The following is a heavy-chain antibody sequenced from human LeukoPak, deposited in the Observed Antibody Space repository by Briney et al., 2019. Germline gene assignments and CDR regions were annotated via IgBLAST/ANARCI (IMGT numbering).Heavy chain of an antibody. D-gene: IGHD6-19*01. Sequence: SQTLSLTCAISGDSVSSNSAAWNWIRQSPSRGLEWLGRTYYRSKWDNDYAESVKSRITINPDTSKNQFSLQLNSVTPEYTAVYYCARDWYTSGYYRFDYWGQGTLVTVSS. CDR3: ARDWYTSGYYRFDY. CDR2: TYYRSKWDN. CDR1: GDSVSSNSAA. V-gene: IGHV6-1*01. J-gene: IGHJ4*02.